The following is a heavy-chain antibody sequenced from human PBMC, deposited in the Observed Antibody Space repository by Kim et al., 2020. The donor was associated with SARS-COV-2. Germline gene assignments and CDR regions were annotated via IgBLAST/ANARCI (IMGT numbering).Heavy chain of an antibody. J-gene: IGHJ4*02. CDR1: GGSISSYY. CDR2: IYYSGST. CDR3: ARDRVDDSGRYSDY. Sequence: SETLSLTCTVSGGSISSYYWSWIRQPPGKGLEWIGYIYYSGSTNYNPSLKSRVTISVDTSKNQFSLKLSSVTAADTAVYYCARDRVDDSGRYSDYWGQGTLVTVSS. D-gene: IGHD3-10*01. V-gene: IGHV4-59*13.